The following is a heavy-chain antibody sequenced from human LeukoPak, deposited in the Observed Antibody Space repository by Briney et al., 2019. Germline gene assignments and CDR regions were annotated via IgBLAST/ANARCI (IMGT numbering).Heavy chain of an antibody. V-gene: IGHV3-23*01. CDR3: AKDKPGPPYCSGTNRFDAFDI. CDR2: ISASAANT. D-gene: IGHD2-2*01. Sequence: GGSLRLSCAASGFTFDDYAMSWVRQAPGKGLEWVSAISASAANTYYPDSVKGRFSVSRDNSKTTLYLQMNRLRGEDTAVYYCAKDKPGPPYCSGTNRFDAFDIWGQGTMVTVSS. CDR1: GFTFDDYA. J-gene: IGHJ3*02.